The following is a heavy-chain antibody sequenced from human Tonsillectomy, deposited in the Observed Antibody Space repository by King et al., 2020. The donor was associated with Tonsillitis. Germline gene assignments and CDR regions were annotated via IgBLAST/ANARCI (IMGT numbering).Heavy chain of an antibody. CDR1: GFPFSSYE. CDR3: AREGYSYGYHYYYMDV. D-gene: IGHD5-18*01. CDR2: ISSSDNTI. J-gene: IGHJ6*03. Sequence: VQLVESGGGLVQPGGSLRLSCAASGFPFSSYEMNWVRQAPGKGLEWVSYISSSDNTIYYADSVKGRFTLSRDNAKNSLYLQMNSLRAEDTAVYYCAREGYSYGYHYYYMDVWGKGTTVTVSS. V-gene: IGHV3-48*03.